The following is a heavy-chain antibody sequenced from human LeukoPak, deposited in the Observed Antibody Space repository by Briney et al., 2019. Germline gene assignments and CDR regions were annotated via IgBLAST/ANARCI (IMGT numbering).Heavy chain of an antibody. Sequence: GGSLRLSCAASGFSFSGHWMSWVRQASGQGLEWVANIKQDGSEKYYVDSVKGRFTISRDNAKNSLYLQMNSLRVEDTAVYYCAKYNYWGQGTLVTVSS. D-gene: IGHD2/OR15-2a*01. CDR2: IKQDGSEK. J-gene: IGHJ4*02. V-gene: IGHV3-7*01. CDR3: AKYNY. CDR1: GFSFSGHW.